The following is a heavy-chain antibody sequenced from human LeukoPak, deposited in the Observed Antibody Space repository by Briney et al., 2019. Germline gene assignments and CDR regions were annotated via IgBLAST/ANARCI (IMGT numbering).Heavy chain of an antibody. D-gene: IGHD3-22*01. CDR2: INHSGST. Sequence: PSETLSLTCAVYGGSFSGYYWSWIRQPPGKGLEWIGEINHSGSTNYNPSLKSRVTISVDTSKNQFSLKLSSVTAEDTAVYYCAMDDSSGYYSSYFDYWGQGTLVTVSS. J-gene: IGHJ4*02. CDR3: AMDDSSGYYSSYFDY. CDR1: GGSFSGYY. V-gene: IGHV4-34*01.